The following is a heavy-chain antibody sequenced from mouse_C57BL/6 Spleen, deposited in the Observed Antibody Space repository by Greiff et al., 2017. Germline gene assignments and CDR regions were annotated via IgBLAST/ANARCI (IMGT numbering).Heavy chain of an antibody. CDR1: GFTFSDYG. V-gene: IGHV5-17*01. J-gene: IGHJ3*01. D-gene: IGHD2-4*01. Sequence: EVQLVESGGGLVKPGGSLKLSCAASGFTFSDYGMHWVRQAPEKGLEWVAYISSGSSTIYYADTVKGRFTISRDNAKNTLFLQMTSLRSEDTAMYYCARTSYYDYDGGFAYWGQGTLVTVSA. CDR3: ARTSYYDYDGGFAY. CDR2: ISSGSSTI.